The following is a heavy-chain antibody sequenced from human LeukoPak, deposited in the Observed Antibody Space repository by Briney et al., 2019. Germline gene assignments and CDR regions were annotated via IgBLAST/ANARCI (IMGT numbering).Heavy chain of an antibody. Sequence: PGGSLRLSCAASGFTFTSYSMNWVRQAPGKGLEWVSAISGSGDSTYYADSVKGRFTISRDNAKNSLYLQMNSLRAEDTAVYYCARDYSTVTTFFDCWGQGTLVTVSS. V-gene: IGHV3-48*01. CDR1: GFTFTSYS. CDR3: ARDYSTVTTFFDC. D-gene: IGHD4-17*01. CDR2: ISGSGDST. J-gene: IGHJ4*02.